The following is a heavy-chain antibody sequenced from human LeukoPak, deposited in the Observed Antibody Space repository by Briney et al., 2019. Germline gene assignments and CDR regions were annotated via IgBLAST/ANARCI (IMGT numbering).Heavy chain of an antibody. CDR2: IYPGDSNT. J-gene: IGHJ5*02. D-gene: IGHD6-19*01. CDR1: GYSFATSW. V-gene: IGHV5-51*01. Sequence: GESLKISCKGSGYSFATSWIGWVRQVPGKGLEWMGFIYPGDSNTRYSPSFQGRVTISADKSISTAYLQWSSLKASDTAIYYCARHETDSSGYLTSWFDPWGQGTLVTVSS. CDR3: ARHETDSSGYLTSWFDP.